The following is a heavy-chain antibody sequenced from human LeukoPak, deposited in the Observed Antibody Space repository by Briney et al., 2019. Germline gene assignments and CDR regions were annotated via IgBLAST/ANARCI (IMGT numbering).Heavy chain of an antibody. CDR3: ARGGDSSSWVYYYYYYMDV. J-gene: IGHJ6*03. CDR1: GYTFTSYG. Sequence: GASVKVSCKASGYTFTSYGISWVRQAPGQGLEWMGWISAYNGNTNYVQKLQGRVTMTTDTSTSTAYMELRSLRSDDTAVYYCARGGDSSSWVYYYYYYMDVWGKGTTVTVSS. D-gene: IGHD6-13*01. V-gene: IGHV1-18*01. CDR2: ISAYNGNT.